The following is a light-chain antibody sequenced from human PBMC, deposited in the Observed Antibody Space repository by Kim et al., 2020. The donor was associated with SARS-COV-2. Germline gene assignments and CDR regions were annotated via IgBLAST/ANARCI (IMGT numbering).Light chain of an antibody. V-gene: IGLV3-9*01. CDR2: RDT. CDR1: NIVTKN. J-gene: IGLJ3*02. CDR3: QVWDSSTWV. Sequence: SYEPTQPLSVSVALGQTARITCGGNNIVTKNVHWYQQKPGQAPVLVMYRDTNRPSGIPERFSGSNSGNTATLTISRAQAGDEADYYCQVWDSSTWVFGGG.